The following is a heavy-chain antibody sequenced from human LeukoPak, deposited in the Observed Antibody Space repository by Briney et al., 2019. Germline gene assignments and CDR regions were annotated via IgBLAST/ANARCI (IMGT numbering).Heavy chain of an antibody. D-gene: IGHD6-19*01. V-gene: IGHV3-73*01. J-gene: IGHJ4*02. CDR3: TAPVAGREFDY. CDR1: GFTFSGSA. Sequence: PGGSLRLSCAASGFTFSGSAMHWVRQASGKGLERVGRIRSKANSYATAYAASVKGRFTISRDDSKNTAYLQMNSLKTEDTAVYYCTAPVAGREFDYWGQGTLVTVSS. CDR2: IRSKANSYAT.